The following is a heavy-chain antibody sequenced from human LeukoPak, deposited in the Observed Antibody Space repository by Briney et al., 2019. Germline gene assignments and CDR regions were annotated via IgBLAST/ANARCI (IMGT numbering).Heavy chain of an antibody. Sequence: SVKVSCKASGGTFSNYAISWVRQAPGQGLEWMGGIMPLFGTANYAQEFQGRVTFTTDESASTAYMEVSSLRSEDTAVYYCASGSLGDGYGVGDYYQYMDVWGKGTTVTVSS. CDR2: IMPLFGTA. D-gene: IGHD5-24*01. CDR3: ASGSLGDGYGVGDYYQYMDV. CDR1: GGTFSNYA. J-gene: IGHJ6*03. V-gene: IGHV1-69*05.